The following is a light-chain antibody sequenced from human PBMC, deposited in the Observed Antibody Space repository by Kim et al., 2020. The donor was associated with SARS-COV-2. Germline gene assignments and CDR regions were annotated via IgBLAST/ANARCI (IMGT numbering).Light chain of an antibody. CDR1: QRPYSTCDRKYS. Sequence: RATIKCRPSQRPYSTCDRKYSIAWYQQKQGQPPKLVIYWASIRECGVPDRFSASGCGTDFSLTIRSLQAEDVAIYYCQQYYSPPFTFGQGTKLEI. V-gene: IGKV4-1*01. CDR3: QQYYSPPFT. CDR2: WAS. J-gene: IGKJ2*01.